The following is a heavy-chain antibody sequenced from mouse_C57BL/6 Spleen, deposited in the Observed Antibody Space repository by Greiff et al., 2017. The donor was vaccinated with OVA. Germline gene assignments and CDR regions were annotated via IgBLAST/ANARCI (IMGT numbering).Heavy chain of an antibody. V-gene: IGHV1-69*01. Sequence: QVQLQQPGAELVMPGASVKLSCKASGYTFTSYWMHWVKQRPGQGLEWIGEIDPSDSYTNYNHKFKGKSTLTVDKSSSTAYMQLSSLTSEDSAVYYCARSGSNYELDYWGQGTTLTVSS. CDR2: IDPSDSYT. J-gene: IGHJ2*01. CDR1: GYTFTSYW. CDR3: ARSGSNYELDY. D-gene: IGHD2-5*01.